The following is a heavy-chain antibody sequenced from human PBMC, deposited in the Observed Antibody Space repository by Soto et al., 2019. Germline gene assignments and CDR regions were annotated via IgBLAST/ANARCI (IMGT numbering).Heavy chain of an antibody. CDR2: ISAYNGNT. CDR1: GYTFTSYG. V-gene: IGHV1-18*01. CDR3: ARDLGYDYIWGHCDY. J-gene: IGHJ4*02. Sequence: ASVKVSCKASGYTFTSYGISWVRQAPGQGLEWMGWISAYNGNTNYAQKLQGRVTMTTDTSTSTAYMELRSLRSDDTAVYYCARDLGYDYIWGHCDYWGQGTLVTVSS. D-gene: IGHD3-16*01.